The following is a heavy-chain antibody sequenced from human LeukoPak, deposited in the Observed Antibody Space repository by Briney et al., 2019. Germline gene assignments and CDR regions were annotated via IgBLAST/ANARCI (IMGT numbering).Heavy chain of an antibody. CDR1: GATFSSYA. V-gene: IGHV1-69*13. CDR3: AREASSYGSGSYFFDY. D-gene: IGHD3-10*01. CDR2: IIPIFGTA. J-gene: IGHJ4*02. Sequence: AAVKVSCKASGATFSSYAISWVRQAPGQGLEWMGGIIPIFGTANYAQKFQGRVTITADESTSTAYMELSSLRSEDTAVYYCAREASSYGSGSYFFDYWGQGTLVTVSS.